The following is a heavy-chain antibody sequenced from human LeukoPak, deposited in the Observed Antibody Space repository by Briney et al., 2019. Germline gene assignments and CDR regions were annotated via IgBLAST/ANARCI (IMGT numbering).Heavy chain of an antibody. CDR3: ARDPPGIRVPGV. D-gene: IGHD6-19*01. CDR1: GFDLSTYE. Sequence: GGSLRLSCAASGFDLSTYEMNWVRQAPGKGLEWIADITISGHTKNYADSVKGRFTISRDNSKNTLYLQMDSLRVEDTAVYYCARDPPGIRVPGVWGQGTLVTVSS. J-gene: IGHJ4*02. CDR2: ITISGHTK. V-gene: IGHV3-48*03.